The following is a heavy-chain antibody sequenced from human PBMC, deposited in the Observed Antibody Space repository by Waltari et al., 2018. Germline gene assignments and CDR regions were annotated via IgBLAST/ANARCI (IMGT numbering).Heavy chain of an antibody. Sequence: QVQLVQYGAEVKTPGASVKVSFKASEYTFTSYDITWVRQATGQGIEWMGWMNPNSGNRGYAQKFQGRVTMTRKNSISKAYMERRSLRYEDTDVYYCASVPVTTKGNDAFDIWGQGTMVTVSS. V-gene: IGHV1-8*01. J-gene: IGHJ3*02. CDR3: ASVPVTTKGNDAFDI. D-gene: IGHD4-17*01. CDR2: MNPNSGNR. CDR1: EYTFTSYD.